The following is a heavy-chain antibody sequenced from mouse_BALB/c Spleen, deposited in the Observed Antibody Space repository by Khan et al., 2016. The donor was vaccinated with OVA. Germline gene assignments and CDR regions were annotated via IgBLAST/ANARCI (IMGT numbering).Heavy chain of an antibody. CDR3: ATPVYYCASEGVAY. V-gene: IGHV5-6*01. J-gene: IGHJ3*01. CDR2: VSTGGSYT. D-gene: IGHD1-1*01. Sequence: EVELLESGGDLVKPGGSLKLSCAASGFTFSTYGMSWVRQTPDKRLEWVATVSTGGSYTYYPDTVKGRFTISRDNAKNTLYLQMSSLTSEDTAMFYGATPVYYCASEGVAYWGQGTPVTVSA. CDR1: GFTFSTYG.